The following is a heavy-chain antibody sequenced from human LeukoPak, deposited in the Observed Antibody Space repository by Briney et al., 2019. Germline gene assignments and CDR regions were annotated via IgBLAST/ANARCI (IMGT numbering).Heavy chain of an antibody. V-gene: IGHV3-48*01. CDR3: ARTYGSGSLDY. D-gene: IGHD2-15*01. J-gene: IGHJ4*02. Sequence: GSLRLSCAASGFTFSNHNMDWVRPAPGKGLEWISYISGRGEAIFYADSVQGRFTISRDNAKNSIYLQMNGLTAEDTAVYYCARTYGSGSLDYGGQGTLVTVSS. CDR2: ISGRGEAI. CDR1: GFTFSNHN.